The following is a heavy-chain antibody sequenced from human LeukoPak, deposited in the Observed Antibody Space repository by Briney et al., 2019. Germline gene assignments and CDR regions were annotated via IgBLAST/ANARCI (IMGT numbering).Heavy chain of an antibody. J-gene: IGHJ3*02. Sequence: GGSLRLSCAASGFTFSSYAMHWVRQAPGKGLEWVAVISYDGSNKYYADSVKGRFTISRENSKNTLYLQMNSLRAEDTAVYYCARAYDYYDSSGYYRSGAFDIWGQGTMVTVSS. CDR3: ARAYDYYDSSGYYRSGAFDI. CDR2: ISYDGSNK. CDR1: GFTFSSYA. D-gene: IGHD3-22*01. V-gene: IGHV3-30-3*01.